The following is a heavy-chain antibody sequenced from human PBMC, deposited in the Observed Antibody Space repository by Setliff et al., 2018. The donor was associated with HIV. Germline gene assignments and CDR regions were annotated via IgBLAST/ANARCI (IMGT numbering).Heavy chain of an antibody. CDR3: AKVLDIATTGRRLGVLDI. CDR1: GITFSRSA. V-gene: IGHV3-23*01. Sequence: GESLKISCAASGITFSRSAMSWVRQAPGKGLEWVSGISGSGDDTYYADSVKGRFTISRDNSKNTLYLQMNSLRVEDAALYYCAKVLDIATTGRRLGVLDIWGQGTMVT. D-gene: IGHD6-13*01. J-gene: IGHJ3*02. CDR2: ISGSGDDT.